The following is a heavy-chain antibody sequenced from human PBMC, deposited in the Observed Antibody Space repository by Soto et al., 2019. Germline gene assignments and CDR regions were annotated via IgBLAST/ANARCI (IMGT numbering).Heavy chain of an antibody. D-gene: IGHD4-4*01. CDR2: IYYSGST. Sequence: SETLSLTFTVSGGSISTNYWSWIRQPPGKGLEWIGYIYYSGSTHYNPSLKSRVTISVDTSKNQFSLKLTSVTTADTAVYYCARSHDSSNQFYFAYWGQGALVTVSS. CDR1: GGSISTNY. V-gene: IGHV4-59*01. CDR3: ARSHDSSNQFYFAY. J-gene: IGHJ4*02.